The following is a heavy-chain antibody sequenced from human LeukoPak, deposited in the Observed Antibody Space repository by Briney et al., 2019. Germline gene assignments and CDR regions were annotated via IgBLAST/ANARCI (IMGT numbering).Heavy chain of an antibody. D-gene: IGHD3-9*01. CDR3: AKGRLRYFDWLLF. Sequence: GGSLRLSCAASGFTFSSYAMSWVRQAPGKGLEWVSAISGSGGSTYYADSVKGRFTISRDNSKNTLYPQMNSLRAEDTAVYYCAKGRLRYFDWLLFWGQGTLVTVSS. CDR2: ISGSGGST. V-gene: IGHV3-23*01. CDR1: GFTFSSYA. J-gene: IGHJ4*02.